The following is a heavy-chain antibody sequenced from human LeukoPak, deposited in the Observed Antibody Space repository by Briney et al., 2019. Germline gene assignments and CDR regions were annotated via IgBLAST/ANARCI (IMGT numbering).Heavy chain of an antibody. CDR2: INHSGST. J-gene: IGHJ4*02. V-gene: IGHV4-34*01. D-gene: IGHD3-10*01. CDR1: GGSFSGYY. Sequence: SETLSLTCAVYGGSFSGYYWSWIRQPPGKGLDWIGEINHSGSTNYNPSLKSRVTISVDTSKNQFSLKLSSVTAADTAVYYCARGHTMVRGVNYFDYWGQGTLVTVSS. CDR3: ARGHTMVRGVNYFDY.